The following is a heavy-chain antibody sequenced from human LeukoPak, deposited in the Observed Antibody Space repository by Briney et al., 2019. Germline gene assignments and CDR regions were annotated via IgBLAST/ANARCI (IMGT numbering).Heavy chain of an antibody. Sequence: SETLSLTCTVSGGSISSSSDYWGWVRQPPGKGLEWIGSVYYGGTTSYNPSLTSRVTISVYTSENQFSLKLTSVTAADTAVYYCARDREYSSSGLVWFDPWGHGILVTVSS. CDR3: ARDREYSSSGLVWFDP. CDR1: GGSISSSSDY. CDR2: VYYGGTT. J-gene: IGHJ5*02. V-gene: IGHV4-39*07. D-gene: IGHD6-6*01.